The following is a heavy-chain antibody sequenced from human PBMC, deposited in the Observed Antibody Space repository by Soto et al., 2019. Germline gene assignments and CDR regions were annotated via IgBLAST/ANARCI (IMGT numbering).Heavy chain of an antibody. J-gene: IGHJ4*02. V-gene: IGHV3-74*03. CDR3: TRGSETSSGAVKGHDY. D-gene: IGHD2-2*01. CDR1: GFTFSGYW. CDR2: IKSDGSST. Sequence: EVQLVESGGGLVQPGGSLRLSCAASGFTFSGYWMHWVRQAPGKGLVWVSRIKSDGSSTMYADSVKGRFAISRDNATNTLYLQMNSLRAEDTAVYYCTRGSETSSGAVKGHDYWGQGTLVTVSS.